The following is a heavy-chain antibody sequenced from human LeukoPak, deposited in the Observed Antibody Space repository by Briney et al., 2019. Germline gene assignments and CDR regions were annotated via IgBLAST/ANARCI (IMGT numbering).Heavy chain of an antibody. V-gene: IGHV3-21*01. J-gene: IGHJ5*02. CDR3: ATSITTFLSRFDH. Sequence: GGSLRLSCGASGLTFSDYTMIWVRQSPERGLEWVSSISGNSNYRFYADSLKGRFTVSRENAKYSLHLQINSLRAEDTAVYYCATSITTFLSRFDHWGQGTLVTVSS. D-gene: IGHD3-3*01. CDR2: ISGNSNYR. CDR1: GLTFSDYT.